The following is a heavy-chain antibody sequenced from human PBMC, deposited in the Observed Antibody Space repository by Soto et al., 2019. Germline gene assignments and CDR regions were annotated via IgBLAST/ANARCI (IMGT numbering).Heavy chain of an antibody. CDR2: MNPDSGDT. J-gene: IGHJ4*02. D-gene: IGHD2-15*01. Sequence: QVQLVQSGAEVKKPEASVKVSCEASGYPFSAFDINWVRQAGGQGLEWMGWMNPDSGDTAFAQRFQDRITMTRSTSISTAYMELSRLTSDDTAVYFCVRQPGGVATPGDDYWGQGTLVTVSS. CDR1: GYPFSAFD. CDR3: VRQPGGVATPGDDY. V-gene: IGHV1-8*01.